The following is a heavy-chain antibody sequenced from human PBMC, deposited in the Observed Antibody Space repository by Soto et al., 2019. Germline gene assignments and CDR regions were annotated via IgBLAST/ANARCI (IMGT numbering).Heavy chain of an antibody. CDR3: AREPSGFWKDYYYMDV. V-gene: IGHV3-21*05. Sequence: PGGSLRLSCAASGFTFSSYSMNWVRQAPGKGLEWVSYISSSGSYIYYADSVKGRFTISRDNAKNSLYLQMNSLRAEDTAVYYCAREPSGFWKDYYYMDVWGKGTTVTVSS. J-gene: IGHJ6*03. D-gene: IGHD3-3*01. CDR2: ISSSGSYI. CDR1: GFTFSSYS.